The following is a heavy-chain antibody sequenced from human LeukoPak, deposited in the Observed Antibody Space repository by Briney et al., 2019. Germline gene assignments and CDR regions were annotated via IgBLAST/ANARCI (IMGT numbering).Heavy chain of an antibody. J-gene: IGHJ4*02. D-gene: IGHD3-9*01. CDR3: AKLLSRYDYGDY. Sequence: RAGGSLRLSCAVSGFTFSNYAINWVRQAPGKRLEWVSAISNSGGSTYYADSVKGRFTISRDNSKNTLYLQMNSLRAEDTAVYYCAKLLSRYDYGDYWGQGTLVTVSS. CDR2: ISNSGGST. V-gene: IGHV3-23*01. CDR1: GFTFSNYA.